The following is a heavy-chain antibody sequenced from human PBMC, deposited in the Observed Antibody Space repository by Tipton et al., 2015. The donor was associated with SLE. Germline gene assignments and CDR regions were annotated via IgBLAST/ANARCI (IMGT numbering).Heavy chain of an antibody. J-gene: IGHJ4*02. Sequence: TLSLTCAVSGYSISSGYYWGWIRQPPGKGLEWIGSIYHSGSTYYNPSPKSRVTISVDTSKNQFSLKLSSVTAADTAVYYCASFDYGDYWYWGQGTLVTVSS. D-gene: IGHD4-17*01. CDR2: IYHSGST. V-gene: IGHV4-38-2*01. CDR3: ASFDYGDYWY. CDR1: GYSISSGYY.